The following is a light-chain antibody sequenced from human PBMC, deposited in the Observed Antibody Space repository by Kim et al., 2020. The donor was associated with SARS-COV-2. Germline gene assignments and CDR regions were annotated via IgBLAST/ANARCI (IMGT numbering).Light chain of an antibody. Sequence: AAIGDTVTITCRASQDIRNYLAWFQQKQGKAPKSLIHTASRLQSGVPSKFSGSGSGTDFTLTISSLQPEDSATYYCQHYKNYRWTFGQGTKVDIK. V-gene: IGKV1-16*02. CDR3: QHYKNYRWT. CDR1: QDIRNY. J-gene: IGKJ1*01. CDR2: TAS.